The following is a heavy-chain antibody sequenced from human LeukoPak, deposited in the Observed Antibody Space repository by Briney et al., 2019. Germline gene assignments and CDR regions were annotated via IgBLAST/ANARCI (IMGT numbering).Heavy chain of an antibody. J-gene: IGHJ4*02. D-gene: IGHD2-21*02. CDR1: GVSFSPYY. CDR3: ARGGFYCGGDCYVDY. Sequence: AETLSLTCAVYGVSFSPYYWRWIRQPPGKGREWIGEINHSGSTNYNPSLKIRVTISVDTSKNQFSLRLSSVTAADTAVYYCARGGFYCGGDCYVDYWGQGTLVTVSS. V-gene: IGHV4-34*01. CDR2: INHSGST.